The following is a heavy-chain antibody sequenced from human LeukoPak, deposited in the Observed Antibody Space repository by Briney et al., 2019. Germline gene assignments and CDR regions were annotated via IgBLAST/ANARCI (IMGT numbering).Heavy chain of an antibody. Sequence: GGSLRLSCAASGFTFSTYTMNWVRQAPGKGLEWVSSITSSSYTYYADSMKGRFTISRDNANNSLSLQMNSLRAEDTAVYYCARGSGGETTSIPGRQKRYFDYWGQGTLVTVSS. D-gene: IGHD6-6*01. CDR3: ARGSGGETTSIPGRQKRYFDY. V-gene: IGHV3-21*04. J-gene: IGHJ4*02. CDR2: ITSSSYT. CDR1: GFTFSTYT.